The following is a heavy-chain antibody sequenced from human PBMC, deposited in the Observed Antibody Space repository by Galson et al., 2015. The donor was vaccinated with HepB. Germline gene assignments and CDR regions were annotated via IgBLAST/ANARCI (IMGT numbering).Heavy chain of an antibody. J-gene: IGHJ4*02. CDR3: VSRHYYFASGTAYNVSAY. D-gene: IGHD3-10*01. CDR2: IDPSDSYT. CDR1: GYTFTAFW. Sequence: QSGAEVKKPGESLRISCKGSGYTFTAFWITWVRQIPGKGLECMGRIDPSDSYTDYSPSFRGHVTISTDKSITTAYLQWSSLRASDTAIYYCVSRHYYFASGTAYNVSAYWGQGTLVTVSS. V-gene: IGHV5-10-1*01.